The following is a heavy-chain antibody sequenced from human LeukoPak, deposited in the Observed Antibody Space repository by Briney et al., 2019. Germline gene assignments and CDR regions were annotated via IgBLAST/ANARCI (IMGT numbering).Heavy chain of an antibody. D-gene: IGHD2-2*01. V-gene: IGHV1-8*01. CDR3: ARGWGFEDIVVVPAAPYYYGMDV. Sequence: ASVKVSCKASGYTFTSYDINWVRQATGQGLEWMGWMNPNSGNTGYARKFQGRVTMTRNTSISTAYMELSSLRSEDTAVYYCARGWGFEDIVVVPAAPYYYGMDVWGQGTTVTVSS. CDR2: MNPNSGNT. CDR1: GYTFTSYD. J-gene: IGHJ6*02.